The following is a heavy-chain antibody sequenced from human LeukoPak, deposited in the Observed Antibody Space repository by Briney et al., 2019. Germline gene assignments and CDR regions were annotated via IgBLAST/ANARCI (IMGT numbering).Heavy chain of an antibody. V-gene: IGHV1-2*06. D-gene: IGHD2-15*01. CDR1: GYTFTGYY. CDR2: INPNSGGT. CDR3: AGDEYCSGGSCYSGDY. J-gene: IGHJ4*02. Sequence: ASVKVSCKASGYTFTGYYMHWMPQAPGQGLEWMGRINPNSGGTNYAQKFQGRVTMTRDTSISTAYMELSRLRSDDTAVYYCAGDEYCSGGSCYSGDYWGQGTLVTVSS.